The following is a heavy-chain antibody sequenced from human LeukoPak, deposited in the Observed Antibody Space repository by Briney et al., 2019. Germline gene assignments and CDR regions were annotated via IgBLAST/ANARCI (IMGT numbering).Heavy chain of an antibody. D-gene: IGHD2-15*01. J-gene: IGHJ4*02. Sequence: GGSLRLSCAASGFIFDDYAMHWVRQPPAKGLEWVSGISSYSGGIGYADSVQGRFTISRDNAKNSLYLQMNSLRAEDTAVYYCARDNPSYCSGGSCYSELSSDYWAQGTLVSVSS. V-gene: IGHV3-9*01. CDR3: ARDNPSYCSGGSCYSELSSDY. CDR2: ISSYSGGI. CDR1: GFIFDDYA.